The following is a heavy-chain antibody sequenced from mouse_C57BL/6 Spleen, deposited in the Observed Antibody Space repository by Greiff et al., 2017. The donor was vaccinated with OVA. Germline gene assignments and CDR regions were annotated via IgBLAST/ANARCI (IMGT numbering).Heavy chain of an antibody. CDR3: ARSAGKKLGHFDY. D-gene: IGHD4-1*01. J-gene: IGHJ2*01. CDR1: GFNIKNTY. Sequence: EVKLQQSVAELVRPGASVKLSCIASGFNIKNTYMHWVKQRPEQGLEWIGRIDPANGNTKYAPKFQGKATITADTSSNTAYLQLSSLTSEDTAIYYCARSAGKKLGHFDYWGQGTTLTVSS. V-gene: IGHV14-3*01. CDR2: IDPANGNT.